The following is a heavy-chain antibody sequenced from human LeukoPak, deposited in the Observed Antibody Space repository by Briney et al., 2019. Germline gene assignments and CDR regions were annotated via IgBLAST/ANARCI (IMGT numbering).Heavy chain of an antibody. CDR1: GFSFSEHG. D-gene: IGHD3-10*01. V-gene: IGHV3-33*01. Sequence: GGSLRLSCAASGFSFSEHGMHWVRQAPGKGPEWVTVTWYDGSNNNYADSVKGRFTISRDNSKNTVFLEMNSLRAEDTAVYHCARDRYFGSDGFDIWGPGTMVIVSS. J-gene: IGHJ3*02. CDR2: TWYDGSNN. CDR3: ARDRYFGSDGFDI.